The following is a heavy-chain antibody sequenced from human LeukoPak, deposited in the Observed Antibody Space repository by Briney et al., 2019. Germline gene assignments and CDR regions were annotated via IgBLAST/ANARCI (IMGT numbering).Heavy chain of an antibody. V-gene: IGHV1-18*01. CDR2: ISAYNGNT. CDR3: ARDRGRYFDWLLYRYYYYGMDV. Sequence: ASVKVSCKASGYTFTSYGISWVRQAPGQGLEWMGWISAYNGNTNYAQKLQGRVTMTTDTSTSTAYMELRSLRSGDTAVYYCARDRGRYFDWLLYRYYYYGMDVWGQGTTVTVSS. J-gene: IGHJ6*02. D-gene: IGHD3-9*01. CDR1: GYTFTSYG.